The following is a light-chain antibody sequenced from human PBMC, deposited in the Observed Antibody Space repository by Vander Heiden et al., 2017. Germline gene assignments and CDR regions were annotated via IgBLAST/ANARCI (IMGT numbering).Light chain of an antibody. CDR2: DAS. CDR1: QSVSSY. CDR3: QQRSNWPRT. J-gene: IGKJ1*01. V-gene: IGKV3-11*01. Sequence: EIVLTPSPATLSLSPGERATLSCRASQSVSSYLAWYQQKPGQAPRLLIYDASNRATGIPARFSGSGPGTDFTLTISSLEPEDFAVYYCQQRSNWPRTFGQGTKVXIK.